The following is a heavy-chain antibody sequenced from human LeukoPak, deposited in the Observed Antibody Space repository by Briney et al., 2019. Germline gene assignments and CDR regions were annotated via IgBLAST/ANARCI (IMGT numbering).Heavy chain of an antibody. Sequence: ASVKVSCKASGYTFTSYAMDWVRQAPGQGLEWMGWINTNTGNPTYAQGFTGRFVFSLDTSVSTAYLQISSLKAEDTAVYYCARPTLYYYYYGMDVWGQGTTVTVSS. D-gene: IGHD3-16*01. CDR2: INTNTGNP. V-gene: IGHV7-4-1*02. J-gene: IGHJ6*02. CDR3: ARPTLYYYYYGMDV. CDR1: GYTFTSYA.